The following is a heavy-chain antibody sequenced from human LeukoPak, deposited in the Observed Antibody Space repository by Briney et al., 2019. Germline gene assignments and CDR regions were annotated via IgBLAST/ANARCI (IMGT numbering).Heavy chain of an antibody. J-gene: IGHJ6*02. CDR3: AREVVIFPDYYYYGMDV. D-gene: IGHD3-9*01. Sequence: PGGSLRLSCVASGFTFRDYYMTWIRQAPGKGLEWISYISRSGDTLYYADSVEGRFTISRDNAKNSLYLQMNSLRAEGTAVYYCAREVVIFPDYYYYGMDVWGQGTTVTVSS. CDR1: GFTFRDYY. V-gene: IGHV3-11*01. CDR2: ISRSGDTL.